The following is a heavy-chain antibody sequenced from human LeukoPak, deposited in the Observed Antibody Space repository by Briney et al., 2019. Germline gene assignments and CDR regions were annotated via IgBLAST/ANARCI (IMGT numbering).Heavy chain of an antibody. V-gene: IGHV3-7*01. CDR2: IKQDGSVQ. D-gene: IGHD3-22*01. CDR1: GFTFSNFW. CDR3: ATTYDSSGCD. J-gene: IGHJ4*02. Sequence: GGSLRLSCAASGFTFSNFWMAWVRQAPGKGLEWVANIKQDGSVQYYGDSVKGRFTISRDSAKNSLYLQMNSLRAEDTAVYYCATTYDSSGCDWGQGTLVTVSS.